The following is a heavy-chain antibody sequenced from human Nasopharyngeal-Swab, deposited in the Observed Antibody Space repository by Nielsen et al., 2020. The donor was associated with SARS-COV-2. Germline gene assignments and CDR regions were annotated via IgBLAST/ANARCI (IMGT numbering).Heavy chain of an antibody. D-gene: IGHD3-16*02. CDR3: AKGNTYRPEDH. J-gene: IGHJ4*02. V-gene: IGHV3-30*18. CDR1: GFTFSSSG. CDR2: ISYDGSNE. Sequence: GGSLRLSCAASGFTFSSSGMDWVRQAPGKGLEWVAVISYDGSNEYYGDSVKGRFTISRDNSKNTLYLQMNSLRAEDTAVYYCAKGNTYRPEDHWGQGTLVTVSS.